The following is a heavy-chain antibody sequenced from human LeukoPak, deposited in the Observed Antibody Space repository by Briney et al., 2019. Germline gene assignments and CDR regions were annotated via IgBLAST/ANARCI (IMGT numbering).Heavy chain of an antibody. V-gene: IGHV3-48*03. J-gene: IGHJ6*02. CDR3: ARADHGSGTQWTVAYYYYGMDV. D-gene: IGHD3-10*01. CDR1: GFTFSSYE. Sequence: SGGSLRLSCAASGFTFSSYEMNWGRQAPGKGLEWVSYISSSGSTIYYADSVKGRFTISRDNAKNSLYLQMNSLRAEDTAVYYCARADHGSGTQWTVAYYYYGMDVWGQGTTVTVSS. CDR2: ISSSGSTI.